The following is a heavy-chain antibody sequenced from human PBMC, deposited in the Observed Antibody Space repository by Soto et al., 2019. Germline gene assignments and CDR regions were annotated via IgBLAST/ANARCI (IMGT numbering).Heavy chain of an antibody. CDR2: IFHSGST. D-gene: IGHD3-10*01. CDR3: ARDRYYGSGTYYNFYSGMDV. V-gene: IGHV4-30-4*01. CDR1: GGSINSGDYY. Sequence: SETLSLTCTVSGGSINSGDYYWTWVRQPPGKGLEWIGNIFHSGSTYYTPSLQSRVTISLDTSKDHFSLKLSSVTPADTAVYYCARDRYYGSGTYYNFYSGMDVWGQGTTVTVSS. J-gene: IGHJ6*02.